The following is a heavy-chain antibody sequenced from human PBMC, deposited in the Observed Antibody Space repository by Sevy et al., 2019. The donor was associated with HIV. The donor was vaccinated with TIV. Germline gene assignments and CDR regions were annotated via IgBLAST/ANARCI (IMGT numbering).Heavy chain of an antibody. CDR1: GXXFNLYA. V-gene: IGHV3-23*01. D-gene: IGHD3-9*01. CDR3: AKDHDNNXFDX. Sequence: GGSLRLSCAASGXXFNLYAMTWVRXAPGKGLEWVSTIXVSGGSTYYADSVKGQFTISRDNSKNTLYLQMNSLRAEDTAVYYCAKDHDNNXFDXWGQGTLVTVSS. J-gene: IGHJ5*02. CDR2: IXVSGGST.